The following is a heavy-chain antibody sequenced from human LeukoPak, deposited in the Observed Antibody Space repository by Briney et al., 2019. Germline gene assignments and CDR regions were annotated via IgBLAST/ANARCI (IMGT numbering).Heavy chain of an antibody. Sequence: PGGSLRLSCAASGFTFSSYAMSWVRQAPGKGLEWVSAISGSGGSTYYADSVKDRFTISRDNSKNTLYLQMNSLRAEDTAVYYCAKDGSCSSTSCYYGYWGQGTLVTVSS. J-gene: IGHJ4*02. CDR1: GFTFSSYA. CDR3: AKDGSCSSTSCYYGY. D-gene: IGHD2-2*01. CDR2: ISGSGGST. V-gene: IGHV3-23*01.